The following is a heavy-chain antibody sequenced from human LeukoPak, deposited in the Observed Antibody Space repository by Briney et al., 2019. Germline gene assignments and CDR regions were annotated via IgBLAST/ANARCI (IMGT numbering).Heavy chain of an antibody. V-gene: IGHV3-48*04. CDR1: GFTFSSYS. Sequence: PGRSLRLSCAASGFTFSSYSMNWVRQAPGKGLEWVSYISSSSSTIYYADSVKGRFTISRDNAKNSLYLQMDSLRAEDTAVYYCARGGRTLGGGIKVYWGQGTLVTVSS. CDR3: ARGGRTLGGGIKVY. J-gene: IGHJ4*02. D-gene: IGHD2-15*01. CDR2: ISSSSSTI.